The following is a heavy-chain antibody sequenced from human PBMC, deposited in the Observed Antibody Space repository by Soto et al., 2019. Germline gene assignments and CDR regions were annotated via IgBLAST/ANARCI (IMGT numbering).Heavy chain of an antibody. D-gene: IGHD3-16*02. CDR3: ARVHDYVWGRYRWAFDY. Sequence: SETLSLTCTVSGGSISSYYWSWIRQPPGKGLEWIGYIYYSGSTNYNPSLKSRVTISVDTSKNQFSLKLSSVTAADTAVYYCARVHDYVWGRYRWAFDYWGQGTLVTVSS. J-gene: IGHJ4*02. V-gene: IGHV4-59*01. CDR1: GGSISSYY. CDR2: IYYSGST.